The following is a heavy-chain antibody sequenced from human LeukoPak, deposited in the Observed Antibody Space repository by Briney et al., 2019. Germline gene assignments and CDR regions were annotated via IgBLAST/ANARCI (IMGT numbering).Heavy chain of an antibody. CDR1: GFTFSSYG. J-gene: IGHJ4*02. CDR2: IWYDGSNK. D-gene: IGHD5-18*01. Sequence: PGGSLRLSCAASGFTFSSYGMHWVRQAPGKGLEWVAVIWYDGSNKYYADSVKGRFTISRDNSKNTLYLQMNSLRAEDMAVYYCARDSGYRYGHAYDYWGQGTLVTVSS. V-gene: IGHV3-33*01. CDR3: ARDSGYRYGHAYDY.